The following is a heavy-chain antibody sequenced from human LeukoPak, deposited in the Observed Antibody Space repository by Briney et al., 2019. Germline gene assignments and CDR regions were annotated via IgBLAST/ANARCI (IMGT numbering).Heavy chain of an antibody. V-gene: IGHV1-69*13. Sequence: SVKVSCKASGGTFSSYAISWVRQAPGQGLEWMGGIIPIFGTANYAQKFQGRVTITADESTSTAYMELSSLRSEDTAVYYCARDNCGGDCYPTGYAFDIWGQGTMVTVSS. D-gene: IGHD2-21*02. CDR1: GGTFSSYA. CDR3: ARDNCGGDCYPTGYAFDI. CDR2: IIPIFGTA. J-gene: IGHJ3*02.